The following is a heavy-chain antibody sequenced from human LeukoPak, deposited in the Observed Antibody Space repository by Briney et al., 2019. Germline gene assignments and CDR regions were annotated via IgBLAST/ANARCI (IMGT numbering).Heavy chain of an antibody. CDR3: ARTYYDILTGYYYYFDY. Sequence: PGGSLRLSCAASGFNFSSYSMNWVRQAPGMGLEWVSSISSSSSYIYYADSVKGRFTISRDNAKNSLYLQMNSLRAEDTAVYYCARTYYDILTGYYYYFDYWGQGTLVTVSS. J-gene: IGHJ4*02. CDR2: ISSSSSYI. D-gene: IGHD3-9*01. CDR1: GFNFSSYS. V-gene: IGHV3-21*01.